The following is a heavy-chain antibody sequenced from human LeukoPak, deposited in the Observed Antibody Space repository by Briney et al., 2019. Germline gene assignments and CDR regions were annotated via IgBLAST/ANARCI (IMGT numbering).Heavy chain of an antibody. D-gene: IGHD1-7*01. CDR2: ISTSSSYI. Sequence: GGSLRLSCAASGFTVSSNYMSWVRQAPGKGLEWVSSISTSSSYIYYADSVKGRFTISRDNAKNSLYLQMNSLRAEDTAVYYCARESNWNYVDFDYWGQGTLVTVSS. CDR3: ARESNWNYVDFDY. V-gene: IGHV3-21*01. J-gene: IGHJ4*02. CDR1: GFTVSSNY.